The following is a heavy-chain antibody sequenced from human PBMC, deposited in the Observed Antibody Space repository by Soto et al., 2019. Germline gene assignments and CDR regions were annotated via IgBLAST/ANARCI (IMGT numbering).Heavy chain of an antibody. D-gene: IGHD1-7*01. CDR2: IYYSGST. V-gene: IGHV4-59*11. CDR1: GGSIGSHY. Sequence: SETLSLTCTVSGGSIGSHYWSWIGQPPGKGLEWIGYIYYSGSTNYNPSLKSRVTISVDTSKNQFSLKLSSVTAADTAVYYCARDRTGTPLSGPCGQGTLVTVSS. CDR3: ARDRTGTPLSGP. J-gene: IGHJ5*02.